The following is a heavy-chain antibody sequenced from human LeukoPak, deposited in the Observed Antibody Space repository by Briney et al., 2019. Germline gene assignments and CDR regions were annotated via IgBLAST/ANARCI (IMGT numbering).Heavy chain of an antibody. Sequence: LRLSXAASGFTFSDYYMSWIRQAPGKGLEWVSYISSSGSTIYYADSVKGRFTISRDNAKNSLYLQMNSLRAEDTAVYYCARDGVGIVVVPAATSYYYGMDVWGQGTTVTVSS. V-gene: IGHV3-11*01. CDR3: ARDGVGIVVVPAATSYYYGMDV. CDR1: GFTFSDYY. CDR2: ISSSGSTI. J-gene: IGHJ6*02. D-gene: IGHD2-2*01.